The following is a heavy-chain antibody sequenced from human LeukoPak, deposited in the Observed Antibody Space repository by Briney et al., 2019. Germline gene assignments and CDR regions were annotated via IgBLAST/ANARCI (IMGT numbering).Heavy chain of an antibody. CDR2: IYHSGSI. D-gene: IGHD6-13*01. Sequence: SETLSLTCAVSGDSINSRNWCRWLRPPPGRGLEWIAEIYHSGSIHYNPSLKSRVTISVDKSKNQISLRLNSVTAADTAVYYCARDPVAAAGTAFDYWGQGALVTVSA. V-gene: IGHV4-4*02. CDR3: ARDPVAAAGTAFDY. CDR1: GDSINSRNW. J-gene: IGHJ4*02.